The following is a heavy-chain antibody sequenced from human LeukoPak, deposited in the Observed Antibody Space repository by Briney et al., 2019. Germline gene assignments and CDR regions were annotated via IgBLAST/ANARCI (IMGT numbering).Heavy chain of an antibody. CDR2: IWYDGGNK. J-gene: IGHJ4*02. V-gene: IGHV3-33*01. Sequence: PGRSLRLSCAASGFTFSSYGMHWVRQAPGKGLEWVAVIWYDGGNKYYADSVKGRFTISRDNSKNTLYLQMNSLRAEDTAVYYCARGPDYYDSSGYYYVLDYWGQGTLSPSPQ. CDR1: GFTFSSYG. CDR3: ARGPDYYDSSGYYYVLDY. D-gene: IGHD3-22*01.